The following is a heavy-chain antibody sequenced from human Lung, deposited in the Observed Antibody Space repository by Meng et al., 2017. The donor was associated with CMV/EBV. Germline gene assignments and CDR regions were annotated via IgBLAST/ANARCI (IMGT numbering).Heavy chain of an antibody. Sequence: ESXKISXAASGFTFSSYWMSWVRQAPGKGLEWVANIKQDGSEKYYVDSVKGRFTIARDKAKNSLYLQMNSLRAEDTAVYYCARDPGYCSSTSCSGFFDYCGRAXLVIVSS. V-gene: IGHV3-7*01. CDR3: ARDPGYCSSTSCSGFFDY. D-gene: IGHD2-2*01. CDR2: IKQDGSEK. J-gene: IGHJ4*02. CDR1: GFTFSSYW.